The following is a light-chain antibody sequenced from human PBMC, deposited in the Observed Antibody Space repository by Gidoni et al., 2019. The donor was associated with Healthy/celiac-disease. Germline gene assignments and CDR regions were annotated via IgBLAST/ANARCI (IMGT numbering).Light chain of an antibody. V-gene: IGKV3-20*01. CDR3: QQYGSSVT. CDR1: QSVSSSY. J-gene: IGKJ3*01. CDR2: GAS. Sequence: ELVWTQSPGTLSLSPGERATLSCSASQSVSSSYLAWYQQKPGQAPRLLIYGASSRATGIPDRFSGSGSGTDFTLTISRLEPEDFAVYYCQQYGSSVTFXPXTKVDIK.